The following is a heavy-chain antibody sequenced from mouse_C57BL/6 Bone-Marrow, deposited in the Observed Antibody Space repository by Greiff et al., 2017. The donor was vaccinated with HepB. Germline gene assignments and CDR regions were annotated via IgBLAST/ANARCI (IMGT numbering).Heavy chain of an antibody. CDR3: ARGWPYYYGSSYFDY. V-gene: IGHV1-4*01. CDR1: GYTFTSYT. D-gene: IGHD1-1*01. CDR2: INPSSGYT. Sequence: VKLQQSGAELARPGASVKMSCKASGYTFTSYTMHWVKQRPGQGLEWIGYINPSSGYTKYNQKFKDKATLTADKSSSTAYMQLSSLTSEDSAVYYCARGWPYYYGSSYFDYWGQGTTLTVSS. J-gene: IGHJ2*01.